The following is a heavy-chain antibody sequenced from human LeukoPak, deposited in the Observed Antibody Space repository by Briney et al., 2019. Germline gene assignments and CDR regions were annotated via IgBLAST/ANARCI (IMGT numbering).Heavy chain of an antibody. J-gene: IGHJ4*02. Sequence: PGGSLRLSCAASGFTFSSYWMSWVRQAPGKGLEWVANIKQDGSEKYYVDSVKGRFTISRDNAKNSLYLQMNSLRAEDTAVYYCAVTTVGFALDYWGQGTLVTVSS. CDR1: GFTFSSYW. D-gene: IGHD4-17*01. CDR2: IKQDGSEK. CDR3: AVTTVGFALDY. V-gene: IGHV3-7*01.